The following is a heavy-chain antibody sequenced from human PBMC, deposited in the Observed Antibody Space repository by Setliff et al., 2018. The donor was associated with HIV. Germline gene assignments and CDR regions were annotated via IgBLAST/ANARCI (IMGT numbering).Heavy chain of an antibody. CDR3: ARAYYGYCSGGSCYSGPPDY. V-gene: IGHV3-53*01. Sequence: GGSLRLSCAASGFTVSRNYMSWVRQAPGKGLGWVSVIYSGGSTYYADSVKGRFTISRDNSKNTLYLQMNSLRAEDTAVYYCARAYYGYCSGGSCYSGPPDYWGQGTLVTVSS. D-gene: IGHD2-15*01. CDR2: IYSGGST. CDR1: GFTVSRNY. J-gene: IGHJ4*02.